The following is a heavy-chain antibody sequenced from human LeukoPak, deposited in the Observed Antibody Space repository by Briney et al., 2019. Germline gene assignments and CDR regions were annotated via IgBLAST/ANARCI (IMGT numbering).Heavy chain of an antibody. Sequence: SETLSLTCAVYGGSFGDYYWSWIRQPPGKGLEWIGEINHSGSTNYNPSLKSRVTISVDTSKSQFSLKLSSVTAADTAVYYCARGRYPGIAAAGHYGMDVWGKGTTVTVSS. D-gene: IGHD6-13*01. CDR3: ARGRYPGIAAAGHYGMDV. J-gene: IGHJ6*04. V-gene: IGHV4-34*01. CDR1: GGSFGDYY. CDR2: INHSGST.